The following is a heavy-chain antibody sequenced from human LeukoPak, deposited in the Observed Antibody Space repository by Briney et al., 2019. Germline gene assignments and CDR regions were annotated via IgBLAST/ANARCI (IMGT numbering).Heavy chain of an antibody. V-gene: IGHV6-1*01. CDR1: GDSVSSDSAA. J-gene: IGHJ4*02. CDR3: ARDTFGGPTIFDS. Sequence: SQTLSLTCAISGDSVSSDSAAWNWIRQSPSSGLEWLARTYFRSKWYYDYALAVIGRITINPDTSKNQFSLQLNSVTPEDTAVYVCARDTFGGPTIFDSWGQGTLVTVSS. CDR2: TYFRSKWYY. D-gene: IGHD3-16*01.